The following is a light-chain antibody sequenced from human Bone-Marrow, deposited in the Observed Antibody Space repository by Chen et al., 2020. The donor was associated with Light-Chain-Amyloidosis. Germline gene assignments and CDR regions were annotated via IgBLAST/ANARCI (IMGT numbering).Light chain of an antibody. CDR1: AFQSQY. CDR2: KYT. J-gene: IGLJ3*02. Sequence: SSELTQPPSVSVSPGQTASITSSGDAFQSQYTYWYQQKPGQAPVAVISKYTERPSGIPERFSGSSSGTTVTLTISGVLAEDQADYYCQSSDSSGTYPRVFGGGTKLTVL. CDR3: QSSDSSGTYPRV. V-gene: IGLV3-25*03.